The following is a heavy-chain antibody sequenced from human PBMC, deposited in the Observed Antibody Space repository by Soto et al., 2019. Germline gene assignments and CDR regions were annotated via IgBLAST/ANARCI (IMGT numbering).Heavy chain of an antibody. J-gene: IGHJ4*02. Sequence: ESGGGLVQPGGSLRLSCAASGFSISDCSMNWVRRSPGKGLEGISYISTNNDAIYYADSVKGRFTISRDNAKNSLYLQMNSLRAEDTALYYCASVLGSRRSGSYPSYWGQGTLVTVSS. CDR1: GFSISDCS. V-gene: IGHV3-48*01. CDR2: ISTNNDAI. D-gene: IGHD3-10*01. CDR3: ASVLGSRRSGSYPSY.